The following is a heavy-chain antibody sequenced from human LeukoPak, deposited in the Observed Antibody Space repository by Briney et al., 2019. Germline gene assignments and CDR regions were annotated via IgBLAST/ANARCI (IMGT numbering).Heavy chain of an antibody. D-gene: IGHD3-22*01. CDR2: IYYSGST. J-gene: IGHJ4*02. Sequence: PSETLSLTCTVSGGSISSGGYYWSWLRQHPGKGLEWIGYIYYSGSTYYNPSLKSRVTISVDTSKNQFSLKLSSVTAADTAVYYCARAWRITMIVDWGQGTLVTVSS. V-gene: IGHV4-31*03. CDR1: GGSISSGGYY. CDR3: ARAWRITMIVD.